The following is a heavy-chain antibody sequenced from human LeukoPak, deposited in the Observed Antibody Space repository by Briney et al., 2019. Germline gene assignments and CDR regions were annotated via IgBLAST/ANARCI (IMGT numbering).Heavy chain of an antibody. CDR2: IYYSGST. CDR1: GGSISSYY. Sequence: PSETLSLTCTVSGGSISSYYWSWIRQPPGKGLEWIGYIYYSGSTNYNPSLKSRVTISVDTSKNQFSLKLSSVTAADTAVYYCARVYGAGYDFRGAFDIWGQGTMVTVSS. V-gene: IGHV4-59*01. CDR3: ARVYGAGYDFRGAFDI. J-gene: IGHJ3*02. D-gene: IGHD5-12*01.